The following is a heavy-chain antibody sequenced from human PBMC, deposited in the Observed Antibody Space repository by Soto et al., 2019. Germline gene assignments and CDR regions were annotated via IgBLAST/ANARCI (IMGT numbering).Heavy chain of an antibody. Sequence: QVQLVQSGAEVKKPGSSVKVSCKASGGTFSSYAISWVRQAPGQGLEWMGGIIPIFGTANYAQKFQGRVTITADKSTRTAYMELSSLRSEDTAVYYCARGEDDILTGYFYYYGMDVWGQGTTVTVSS. V-gene: IGHV1-69*06. CDR3: ARGEDDILTGYFYYYGMDV. CDR1: GGTFSSYA. J-gene: IGHJ6*02. D-gene: IGHD3-9*01. CDR2: IIPIFGTA.